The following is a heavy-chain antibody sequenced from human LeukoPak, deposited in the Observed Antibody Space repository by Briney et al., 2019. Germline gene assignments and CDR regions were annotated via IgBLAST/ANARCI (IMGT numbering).Heavy chain of an antibody. J-gene: IGHJ4*02. V-gene: IGHV1-69*13. CDR3: ARDGQGITIFGVVPPESYFDY. Sequence: ASVKVSCKASGGTFSSYAISWVRQAPGQGLEWMGGIIPIFGTANYAQEFQGRVTITADESTSTAYMELSSLRSEDTAVYYCARDGQGITIFGVVPPESYFDYWGQGTLVTVSS. D-gene: IGHD3-3*01. CDR1: GGTFSSYA. CDR2: IIPIFGTA.